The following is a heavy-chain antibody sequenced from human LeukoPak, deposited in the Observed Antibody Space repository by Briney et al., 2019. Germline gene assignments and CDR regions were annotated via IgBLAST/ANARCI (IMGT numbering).Heavy chain of an antibody. CDR3: ARMWSTATSGWNWFDP. J-gene: IGHJ5*02. CDR1: GYTFTSYA. Sequence: PRASVKVSCKASGYTFTSYAMHWVRQAPGQRLEWMGWINAGNGNTKYSQKFQGRVTITRDTSASTAYMELSSLRSDDTAMYYCARMWSTATSGWNWFDPWGQGTLVTVSS. V-gene: IGHV1-3*01. D-gene: IGHD6-13*01. CDR2: INAGNGNT.